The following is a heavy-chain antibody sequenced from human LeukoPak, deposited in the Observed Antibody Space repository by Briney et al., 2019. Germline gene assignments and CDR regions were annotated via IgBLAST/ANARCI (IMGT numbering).Heavy chain of an antibody. V-gene: IGHV3-30*03. CDR2: VSYEGTIK. CDR3: AREKFDS. J-gene: IGHJ5*01. Sequence: GGSLRLSCAASGFTLSTYGVHWVRQAPGKGLEWVAVVSYEGTIKYYADSAKGRFTISRDNSGNIISLQMNNLTTEDTATYYCAREKFDSWGQGALVTVSP. CDR1: GFTLSTYG.